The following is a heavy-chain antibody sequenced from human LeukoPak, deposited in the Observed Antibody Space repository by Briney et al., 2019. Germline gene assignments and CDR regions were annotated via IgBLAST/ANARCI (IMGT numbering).Heavy chain of an antibody. Sequence: PSETLSLTCAVSGGSISSGGYSWSWIRQPPGKGLEWIGYVYHSGSTYYNPSLKSRVTISVDRSKNQFSLKLSSVTAADTAVYYCARHGPYLGRLGWFDPWGQGTLVTVSS. D-gene: IGHD1-26*01. J-gene: IGHJ5*02. CDR2: VYHSGST. V-gene: IGHV4-30-2*01. CDR3: ARHGPYLGRLGWFDP. CDR1: GGSISSGGYS.